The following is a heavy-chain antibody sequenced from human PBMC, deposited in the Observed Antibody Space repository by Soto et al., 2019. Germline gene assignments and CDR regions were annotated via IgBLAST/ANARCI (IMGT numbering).Heavy chain of an antibody. J-gene: IGHJ6*02. V-gene: IGHV5-10-1*01. CDR3: ARHEGWPPHYGMDV. D-gene: IGHD2-15*01. Sequence: GESLKISCKGSGYSFTSYWIGWVRQMPGKGLECMGRIDPSDSYTNYSPSFQGHVTISADKSISTAYLQWSSLEASDTAMYYCARHEGWPPHYGMDVWGQGTTVTVSS. CDR2: IDPSDSYT. CDR1: GYSFTSYW.